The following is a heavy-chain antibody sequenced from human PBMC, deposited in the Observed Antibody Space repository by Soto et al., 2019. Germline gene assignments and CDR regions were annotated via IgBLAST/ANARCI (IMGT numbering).Heavy chain of an antibody. Sequence: PGGSLRLSCAASGFTFSSYAMSWVRQAPGKGLEWVSAISGSGGSTYYADSVKGRFTISRDNSKNTLYLQMNSLRAEDTAVYYCAPDGGYGDYYFDYWGQGTLVTVSS. D-gene: IGHD4-17*01. CDR1: GFTFSSYA. CDR3: APDGGYGDYYFDY. J-gene: IGHJ4*02. V-gene: IGHV3-23*01. CDR2: ISGSGGST.